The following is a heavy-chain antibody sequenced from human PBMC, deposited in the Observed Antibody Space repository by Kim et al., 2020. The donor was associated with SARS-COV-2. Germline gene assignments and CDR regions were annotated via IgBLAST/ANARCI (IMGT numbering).Heavy chain of an antibody. Sequence: GGSLRLSCAASGFTFSSYAMSWVRQAPGKGLEWVSAISGSGGSTYYADSVKGRFTISRDNSKNTLYLQMNSLRAEDTAVYYCAKDLSCSSTSCYWDLYYYYMDVWGKGTTVTVSS. V-gene: IGHV3-23*01. J-gene: IGHJ6*03. CDR2: ISGSGGST. CDR3: AKDLSCSSTSCYWDLYYYYMDV. D-gene: IGHD2-2*01. CDR1: GFTFSSYA.